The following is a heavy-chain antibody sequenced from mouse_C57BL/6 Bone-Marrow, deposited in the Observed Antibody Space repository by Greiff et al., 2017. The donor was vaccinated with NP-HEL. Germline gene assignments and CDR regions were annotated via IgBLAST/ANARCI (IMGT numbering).Heavy chain of an antibody. CDR1: GFTFSDYY. CDR2: ISNGGGST. V-gene: IGHV5-12*01. CDR3: ARHSPNAMDY. Sequence: EVMLVESGGGLVQPGGSLKLSCAASGFTFSDYYMYWVRQTPEKRLEWVAYISNGGGSTYYPDTVKGRFTISRDKAKNTLYLQMSRLKSEDTAMYYCARHSPNAMDYWGQGTSVTVSS. J-gene: IGHJ4*01.